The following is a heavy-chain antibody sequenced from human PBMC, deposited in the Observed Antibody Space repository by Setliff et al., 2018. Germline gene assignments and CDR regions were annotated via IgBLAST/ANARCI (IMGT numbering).Heavy chain of an antibody. D-gene: IGHD6-19*01. CDR1: GYTFISYA. CDR2: INPASGNT. Sequence: ASVKVSCKASGYTFISYALHWVRQAPGQRLQWMGWINPASGNTKYSQEFQGRVTITADGSTSTAYMELGSLRSEDTAVYYCARGPSGWSSATSRYYFYMDVWGRGTTVTVSS. V-gene: IGHV1-3*03. CDR3: ARGPSGWSSATSRYYFYMDV. J-gene: IGHJ6*03.